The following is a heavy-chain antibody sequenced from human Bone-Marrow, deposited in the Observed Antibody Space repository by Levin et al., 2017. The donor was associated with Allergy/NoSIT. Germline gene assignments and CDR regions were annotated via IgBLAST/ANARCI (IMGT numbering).Heavy chain of an antibody. CDR2: VFSSGTS. CDR1: GGSVSSRNYH. CDR3: ARHAKLWSAVGAAPRPIDYYYMDV. J-gene: IGHJ6*03. V-gene: IGHV4-39*01. D-gene: IGHD2-15*01. Sequence: SETLSLTCTVSGGSVSSRNYHWGWIRQSPGMGLEWIGTVFSSGTSKYNPSLKSRVTISVDTSKNQLSLKVNFVTVAATAVDYWARHAKLWSAVGAAPRPIDYYYMDVWGTGTTVSVS.